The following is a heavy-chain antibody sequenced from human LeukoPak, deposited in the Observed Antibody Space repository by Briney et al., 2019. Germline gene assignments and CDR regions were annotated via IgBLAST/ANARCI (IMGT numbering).Heavy chain of an antibody. CDR1: GFTFSSYG. D-gene: IGHD4-17*01. V-gene: IGHV3-33*01. CDR2: IWYDGSNK. Sequence: GGSLRLSCAASGFTFSSYGMHWVRQAPGKGLEWVAVIWYDGSNKYYADSVKGRFTISRDNSKNTLYLQMNSLRAEDTAVYYCARGDDYGDYGGLDYWGQGTLVTVPS. CDR3: ARGDDYGDYGGLDY. J-gene: IGHJ4*02.